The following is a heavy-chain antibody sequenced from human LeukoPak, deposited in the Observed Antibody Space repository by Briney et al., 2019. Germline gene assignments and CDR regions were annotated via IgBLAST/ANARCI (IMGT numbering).Heavy chain of an antibody. CDR1: GGSFSGYY. CDR3: ARQVGTYYYDSSGYQNWFDP. V-gene: IGHV4-34*01. D-gene: IGHD3-22*01. Sequence: NSSETLSLTCAVYGGSFSGYYWSWIRQPPGKGLEWIGEINHSGSTNYNPSLKSRVTISVDTSKNQFSLKLSSVTAADTAVYYCARQVGTYYYDSSGYQNWFDPWGQGTLVTVSS. J-gene: IGHJ5*02. CDR2: INHSGST.